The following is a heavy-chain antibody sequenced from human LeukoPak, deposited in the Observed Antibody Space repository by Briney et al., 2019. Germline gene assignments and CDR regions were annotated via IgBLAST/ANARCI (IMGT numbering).Heavy chain of an antibody. CDR1: GFTFSSYW. D-gene: IGHD3-16*02. J-gene: IGHJ4*02. CDR2: INSDGSST. V-gene: IGHV3-74*01. CDR3: ARVISLYYFDY. Sequence: PGGSLRLSCAASGFTFSSYWMHWVRQAPGKGLVWVSRINSDGSSTSYADSVKGRFTISRDNAKNTLYLQMNSLRAEDTAVYYRARVISLYYFDYWGQGTLVTVSS.